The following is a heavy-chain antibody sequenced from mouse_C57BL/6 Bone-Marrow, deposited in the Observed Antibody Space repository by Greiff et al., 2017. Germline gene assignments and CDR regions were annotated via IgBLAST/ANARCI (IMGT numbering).Heavy chain of an antibody. V-gene: IGHV5-6*01. CDR3: ARLQDY. J-gene: IGHJ2*01. Sequence: EVQLVESGGDLVKPGGSLKLSCAASGFTFSSYGMSWVRQTPDKRLEWVATISSGGSYTYYPDSVKGRFTISRDNAKNTLYLQMSSLKSEDTAMYYCARLQDYWGQGTTLTVSS. CDR1: GFTFSSYG. CDR2: ISSGGSYT.